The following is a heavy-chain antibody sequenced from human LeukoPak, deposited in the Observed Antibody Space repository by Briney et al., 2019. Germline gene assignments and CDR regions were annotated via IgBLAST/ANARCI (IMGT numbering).Heavy chain of an antibody. D-gene: IGHD3-22*01. J-gene: IGHJ2*01. Sequence: KPSETLSLTCAVSGGSFRGYYWSWIRQPPGKGLEWIGETNHSGSTVYNPFLKSRVTISGDTSKNQFSLRLTSVTAADTAVYFCARHSSAIWYFDLWGRGTLVTVSS. V-gene: IGHV4-34*01. CDR2: TNHSGST. CDR1: GGSFRGYY. CDR3: ARHSSAIWYFDL.